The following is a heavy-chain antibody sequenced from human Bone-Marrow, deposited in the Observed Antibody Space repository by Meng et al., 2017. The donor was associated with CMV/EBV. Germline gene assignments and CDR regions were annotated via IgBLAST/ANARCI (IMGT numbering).Heavy chain of an antibody. J-gene: IGHJ6*02. CDR1: GGSVSSGSYY. V-gene: IGHV4-61*01. CDR2: IYYSGST. D-gene: IGHD3-10*01. Sequence: SETLSLTCTVSGGSVSSGSYYWSWIRQPPGKGLELIGYIYYSGSTNYNPSLKSRVTISVDTSKNQFSLKLSSVTAADTAVYYCARVPGSGSYPRRYYYYYGMDVWGQGTTVTVSS. CDR3: ARVPGSGSYPRRYYYYYGMDV.